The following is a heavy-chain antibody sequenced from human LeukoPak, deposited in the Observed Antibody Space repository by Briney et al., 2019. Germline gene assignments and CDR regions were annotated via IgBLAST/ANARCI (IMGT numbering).Heavy chain of an antibody. D-gene: IGHD6-19*01. Sequence: SETLSLTCTVSGGSVSSGSYYWSWIRQPPGKGLEWIGYIYYSGSTNYNPSLKSRVTISVDTSKNQFSLKLSSVTAADTAVYYCARDLAYSSGRFDYWGQGTLVTVPS. J-gene: IGHJ4*02. V-gene: IGHV4-61*01. CDR1: GGSVSSGSYY. CDR2: IYYSGST. CDR3: ARDLAYSSGRFDY.